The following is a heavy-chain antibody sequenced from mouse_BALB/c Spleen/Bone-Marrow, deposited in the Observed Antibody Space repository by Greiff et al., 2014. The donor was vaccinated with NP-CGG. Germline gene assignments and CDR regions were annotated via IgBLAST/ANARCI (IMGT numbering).Heavy chain of an antibody. D-gene: IGHD1-1*01. CDR2: ISNGGGST. Sequence: EVQLVESGGGLVQPGGSLKLSCVASGFTFSSYTMSWVRQTPEKRLEWVAYISNGGGSTYYPDTVKGRFTISRDNAKNTLYLQMSSLKSEDTAMYYCARHGGSRGCYFDYWGQGTTLTVSS. CDR3: ARHGGSRGCYFDY. J-gene: IGHJ2*01. V-gene: IGHV5-12-2*01. CDR1: GFTFSSYT.